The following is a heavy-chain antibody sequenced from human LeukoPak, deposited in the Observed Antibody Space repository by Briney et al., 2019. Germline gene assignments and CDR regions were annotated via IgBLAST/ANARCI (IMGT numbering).Heavy chain of an antibody. J-gene: IGHJ4*02. CDR3: ACMKGYSYGPGY. D-gene: IGHD5-18*01. V-gene: IGHV1-2*02. CDR2: INPNSGGT. Sequence: ASVKVSCKASGYTFTGYYMHWVRQAPGQGLEWMGWINPNSGGTNCAQKFQGRVTMTRDTSISTAYMELSRLRSDDTAVYYCACMKGYSYGPGYWGQGTLVTVSS. CDR1: GYTFTGYY.